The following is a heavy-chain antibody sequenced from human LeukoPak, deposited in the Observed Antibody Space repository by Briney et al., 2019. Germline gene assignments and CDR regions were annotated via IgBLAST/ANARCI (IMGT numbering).Heavy chain of an antibody. CDR1: GFTLSNYS. CDR3: VRDRYYVPDY. D-gene: IGHD3-16*01. Sequence: GGSLRLSCAVSGFTLSNYSMNWVRQAPGKGLEWISYISGSGFTIHYADSVKGRFTISRDNAKNSLYLQMNSLRAEDTAVYYCVRDRYYVPDYWGQGTLVTVSS. J-gene: IGHJ4*02. V-gene: IGHV3-48*01. CDR2: ISGSGFTI.